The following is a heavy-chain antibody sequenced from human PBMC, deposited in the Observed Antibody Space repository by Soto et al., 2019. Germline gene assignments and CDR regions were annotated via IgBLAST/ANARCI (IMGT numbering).Heavy chain of an antibody. J-gene: IGHJ6*02. CDR1: GYTFTSYG. V-gene: IGHV1-18*01. CDR3: AREKSYAAGTTYYYGMDV. Sequence: ASVKVSCKASGYTFTSYGISWVRQAPGQGLEWMGWISAYNGNTNYAQKLQGRVTMTTDTSTSTAYMELRSLRSDDTAVYYCAREKSYAAGTTYYYGMDVWGQGTTVTVSS. CDR2: ISAYNGNT. D-gene: IGHD6-13*01.